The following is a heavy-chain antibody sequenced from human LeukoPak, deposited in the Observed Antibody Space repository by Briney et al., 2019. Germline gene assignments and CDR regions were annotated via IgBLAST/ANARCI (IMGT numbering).Heavy chain of an antibody. CDR2: IYYSGST. CDR1: GGSISSSSYY. D-gene: IGHD2-2*01. V-gene: IGHV4-39*01. CDR3: ARQYGAGYSSTWYFDY. J-gene: IGHJ4*02. Sequence: PSETLSLTCTVSGGSISSSSYYWGWIRQPPGKGLEWIGSIYYSGSTYYDPSLKSRVAISVDTSKNQFSLKLNSVTATDTAVYHCARQYGAGYSSTWYFDYWGQGTLVTVSS.